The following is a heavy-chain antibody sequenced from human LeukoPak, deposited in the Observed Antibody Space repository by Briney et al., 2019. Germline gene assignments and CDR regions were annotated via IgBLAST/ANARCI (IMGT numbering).Heavy chain of an antibody. V-gene: IGHV1-18*01. CDR3: AREEGSSWYRVKGSYYYGMDV. CDR1: GYTFTSYG. Sequence: GASVKVSCKASGYTFTSYGISWVRQAPGQGLEWMGWISAYDGNTNYAQKLQGRVTMTTDTSTSTAYMELRSLRSDDTAVYYCAREEGSSWYRVKGSYYYGMDVWGQGTTVTVSS. D-gene: IGHD6-13*01. J-gene: IGHJ6*02. CDR2: ISAYDGNT.